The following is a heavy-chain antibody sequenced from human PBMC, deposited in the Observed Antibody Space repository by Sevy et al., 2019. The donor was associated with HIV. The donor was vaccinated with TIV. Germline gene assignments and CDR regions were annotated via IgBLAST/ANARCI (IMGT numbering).Heavy chain of an antibody. D-gene: IGHD6-13*01. CDR3: ARSWEQQLHDAFDI. J-gene: IGHJ3*02. V-gene: IGHV3-21*01. CDR1: GFTFSSYS. CDR2: ITSRSSYI. Sequence: GGSLRLSCAASGFTFSSYSMNWVRQAPGKGLEWVSSITSRSSYIYYADSVKGRFTISRDNAKNSLYLQLNSLRAEDTAVYYWARSWEQQLHDAFDILGQGTMVTVSS.